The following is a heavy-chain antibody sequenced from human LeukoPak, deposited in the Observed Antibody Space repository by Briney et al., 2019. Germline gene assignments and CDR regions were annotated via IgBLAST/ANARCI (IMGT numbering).Heavy chain of an antibody. D-gene: IGHD2-15*01. CDR1: GFTFSSYA. V-gene: IGHV3-23*01. Sequence: GGSLRLSCAASGFTFSSYAMGWVRQAPGKGLEWVSAISGTGNRTYYADSAKGRFTISRDNSKNTLYLQMNSLRAEDTAVYYCAKWGCSGGSCYPFDYWGQGTLVTVSS. J-gene: IGHJ4*02. CDR2: ISGTGNRT. CDR3: AKWGCSGGSCYPFDY.